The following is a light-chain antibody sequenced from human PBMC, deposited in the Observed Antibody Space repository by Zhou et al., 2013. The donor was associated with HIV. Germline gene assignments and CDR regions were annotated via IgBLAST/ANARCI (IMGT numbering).Light chain of an antibody. Sequence: EIVLTQSPGTLSLSPGERATLSCRASQSVSSNYLAWYQQIPGQAPRLLIYGASSRATGIPDRFSGSGSGTDFTLTISRLEPEDFAVYYCQQYVSSPYTFGQGTKL. J-gene: IGKJ2*01. CDR1: QSVSSNY. CDR3: QQYVSSPYT. V-gene: IGKV3-20*01. CDR2: GAS.